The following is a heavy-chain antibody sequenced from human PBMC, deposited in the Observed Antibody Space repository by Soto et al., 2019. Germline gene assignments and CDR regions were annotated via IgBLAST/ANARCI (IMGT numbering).Heavy chain of an antibody. CDR2: INHNTNT. Sequence: PSETLSLTCAVYGGSFSDTYWNWFRQPPGKGLEWIGEINHNTNTIYNPSLTSRFTISRDNAKNSLYLQMNSLRAEDTAVYYCARDLYYYDHWFDPWGQGTLVTVSS. J-gene: IGHJ5*02. CDR1: GGSFSDTY. V-gene: IGHV4-34*01. D-gene: IGHD3-22*01. CDR3: ARDLYYYDHWFDP.